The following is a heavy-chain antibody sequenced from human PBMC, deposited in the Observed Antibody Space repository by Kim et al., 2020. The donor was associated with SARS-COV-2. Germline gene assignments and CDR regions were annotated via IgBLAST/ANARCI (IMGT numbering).Heavy chain of an antibody. CDR2: IKSNADGGYT. V-gene: IGHV3-15*05. CDR3: NKNDILYCRQWGYYYG. J-gene: IGHJ6*01. Sequence: GGSLRLSCAGSGFTFGNAWMRWVRQAPGKGLEWVARIKSNADGGYTDYAADGQGSFTISKDDSQNTLYLHVNSVKTEDADLCYCNKNDILYCRQWGYYYG. D-gene: IGHD2-15*01. CDR1: GFTFGNAW.